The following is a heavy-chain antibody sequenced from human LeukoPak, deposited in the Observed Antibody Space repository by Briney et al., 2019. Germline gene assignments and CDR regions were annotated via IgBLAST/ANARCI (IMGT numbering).Heavy chain of an antibody. D-gene: IGHD3-9*01. CDR2: INPNSGGT. J-gene: IGHJ4*02. CDR1: GYTFTGDY. Sequence: ASVKVSCKASGYTFTGDYMHWGRQAPGQGLEWMGWINPNSGGTNYAQKLQGRVTMTRDTSISTAYMELSRLRSDDTAVYYCARSGDYDILTGYHLGYFDYWGQGTLVTVSS. CDR3: ARSGDYDILTGYHLGYFDY. V-gene: IGHV1-2*02.